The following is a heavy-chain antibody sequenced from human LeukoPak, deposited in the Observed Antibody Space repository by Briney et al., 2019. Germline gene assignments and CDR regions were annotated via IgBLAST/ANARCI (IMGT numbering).Heavy chain of an antibody. V-gene: IGHV1-2*02. CDR1: GYTYTHYY. CDR2: INPNSGGT. D-gene: IGHD5-24*01. CDR3: AGGAGYSPLRGYGMDV. Sequence: ASVNVSFKSSGYTYTHYYMHGVRQPPGQELAGMGWINPNSGGTNYAQKFQGRVTMTRDTSISTAYMELSRLRSDDTAVYYCAGGAGYSPLRGYGMDVWGQGTTVTVSS. J-gene: IGHJ6*02.